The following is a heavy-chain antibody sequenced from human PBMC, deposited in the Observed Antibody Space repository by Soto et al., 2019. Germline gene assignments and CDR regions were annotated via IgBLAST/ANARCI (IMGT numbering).Heavy chain of an antibody. CDR2: IKRDGSEE. D-gene: IGHD3-9*01. J-gene: IGHJ4*02. V-gene: IGHV3-7*03. CDR3: ERDLDLGDGFDH. CDR1: GLTFGHYW. Sequence: EVQMLQSGGGMVQPGGSLRLSCVGSGLTFGHYWMRWVRQAPGKGLEWVANIKRDGSEEYYVDSVKGRFAISRDNAKNSVFQQWNSLRTDDTAVYYCERDLDLGDGFDHWGQGSVVIVSP.